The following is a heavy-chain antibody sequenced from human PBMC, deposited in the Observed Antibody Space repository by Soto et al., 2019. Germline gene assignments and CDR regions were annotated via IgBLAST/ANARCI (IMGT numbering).Heavy chain of an antibody. J-gene: IGHJ3*02. CDR3: ARCLYDTGGGGAFDI. Sequence: GESLKISCKTSGYSFTDYWIGWVRQRPGKGLDWMGIIYPDDSDTRNSPSFQGQVTISADKSISTAYLQWGSLKASDTAIYYCARCLYDTGGGGAFDIWGQGKTVTVSS. D-gene: IGHD3-22*01. CDR2: IYPDDSDT. CDR1: GYSFTDYW. V-gene: IGHV5-51*01.